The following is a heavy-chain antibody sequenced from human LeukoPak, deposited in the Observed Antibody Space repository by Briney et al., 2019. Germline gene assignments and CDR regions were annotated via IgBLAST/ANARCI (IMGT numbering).Heavy chain of an antibody. D-gene: IGHD6-13*01. V-gene: IGHV1-69*13. CDR1: GGTFSSYA. CDR2: IIPIFGTA. J-gene: IGHJ4*02. CDR3: ARGSIAAAGTFDY. Sequence: ASVKVSCTASGGTFSSYAISWVRQAPGQGLEWMGGIIPIFGTANYAQKFQGRVTITADESTSTAYMELSSLRSEDTAVYYCARGSIAAAGTFDYWGRGTLVTVSS.